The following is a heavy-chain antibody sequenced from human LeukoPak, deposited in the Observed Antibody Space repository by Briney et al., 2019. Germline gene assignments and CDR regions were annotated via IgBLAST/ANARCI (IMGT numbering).Heavy chain of an antibody. CDR1: GFTFSSYG. V-gene: IGHV3-30*02. CDR2: IRYDGSNK. D-gene: IGHD5-18*01. CDR3: AKESLRGHSYGFDN. J-gene: IGHJ4*02. Sequence: PGGSLRLSCAASGFTFSSYGMHWVRQAPGKGLEWVAFIRYDGSNKYYADSVKGRFTISRDNSKNTLYLQMNSLRAGDTALYYCAKESLRGHSYGFDNWGRGTLVTVSS.